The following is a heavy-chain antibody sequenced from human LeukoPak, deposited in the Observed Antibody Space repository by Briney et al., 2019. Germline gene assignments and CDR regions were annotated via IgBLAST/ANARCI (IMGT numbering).Heavy chain of an antibody. V-gene: IGHV3-21*01. D-gene: IGHD2-21*02. J-gene: IGHJ4*02. CDR2: ITSGSSYI. CDR3: GRDVAGGGDDY. CDR1: GFTFSSYN. Sequence: GGSLRLSCAASGFTFSSYNMNWVRQAPGQGLEWVSSITSGSSYIYYADSVKGRFTISRDNAKNSVSLQMNSPRAEDTAVYYCGRDVAGGGDDYWGQGTLVTVSS.